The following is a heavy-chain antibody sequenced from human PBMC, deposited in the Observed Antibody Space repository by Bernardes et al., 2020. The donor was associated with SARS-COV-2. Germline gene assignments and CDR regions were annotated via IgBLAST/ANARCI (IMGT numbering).Heavy chain of an antibody. Sequence: SETLSLTCTVSGVSISGSSYFWGWFRQPPGKGLEWIASIYYGAITYYNPSLKNRVTVSVDTSKNQISLRLSSVTAADTAVYYCARPPRQDGGVDVWGQGKLVSVSS. D-gene: IGHD2-15*01. CDR2: IYYGAIT. J-gene: IGHJ3*01. CDR3: ARPPRQDGGVDV. V-gene: IGHV4-39*01. CDR1: GVSISGSSYF.